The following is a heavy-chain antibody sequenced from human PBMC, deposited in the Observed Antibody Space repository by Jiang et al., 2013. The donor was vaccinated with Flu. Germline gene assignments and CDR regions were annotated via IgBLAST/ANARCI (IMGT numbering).Heavy chain of an antibody. CDR2: IPIFGTA. Sequence: IPIFGTANYAQKFQGRVTITXDESTSTAYMELSSLRSEDTAVYYCARGYDYVWGSYRSHYFDYWGQGTLVTVSS. CDR3: ARGYDYVWGSYRSHYFDY. J-gene: IGHJ4*02. D-gene: IGHD3-16*02. V-gene: IGHV1-69*01.